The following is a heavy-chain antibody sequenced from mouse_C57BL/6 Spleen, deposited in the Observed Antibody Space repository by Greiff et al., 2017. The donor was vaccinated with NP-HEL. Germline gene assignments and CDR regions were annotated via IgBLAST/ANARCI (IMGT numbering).Heavy chain of an antibody. CDR1: GFTFSDYY. CDR3: ARGKPYVPFDY. Sequence: EVHLVESEGGLVQPGSSMKLSCTASGFTFSDYYMAWVRQVPEKGLEWVANINYDGSSTYYLDSLKSRFIISRDNAKNILYLQMSSLKSEDTATYYCARGKPYVPFDYWGQGTTLTVSS. CDR2: INYDGSST. J-gene: IGHJ2*01. V-gene: IGHV5-16*01. D-gene: IGHD1-1*01.